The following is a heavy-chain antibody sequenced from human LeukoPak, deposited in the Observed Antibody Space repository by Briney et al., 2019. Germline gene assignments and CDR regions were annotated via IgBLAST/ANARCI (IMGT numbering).Heavy chain of an antibody. CDR2: IYYSGST. J-gene: IGHJ4*02. V-gene: IGHV4-59*01. CDR3: ARGRVYFDY. CDR1: GGSISSYH. Sequence: SETLSLTCTLSGGSISSYHWRWIRPPPGRGLEWIGYIYYSGSTNYNPSLKSRVTISVDTSKNQFSLKLSAVTAADAAVYYCARGRVYFDYWGQGTLVTVSS.